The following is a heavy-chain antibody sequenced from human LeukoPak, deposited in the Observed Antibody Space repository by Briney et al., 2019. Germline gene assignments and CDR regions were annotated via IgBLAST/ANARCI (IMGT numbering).Heavy chain of an antibody. V-gene: IGHV1-18*01. Sequence: ASVKVSCKASGYTFTSYGISWVRQAPGQGLEWMGWISAYNGNTNYAQKLQGRVTMTTDTSTSTAYMELRSLRSDDTAVYYCARTRRITIPYARVGWSDPWGQGTLVTVSS. D-gene: IGHD3-10*01. CDR2: ISAYNGNT. J-gene: IGHJ5*02. CDR1: GYTFTSYG. CDR3: ARTRRITIPYARVGWSDP.